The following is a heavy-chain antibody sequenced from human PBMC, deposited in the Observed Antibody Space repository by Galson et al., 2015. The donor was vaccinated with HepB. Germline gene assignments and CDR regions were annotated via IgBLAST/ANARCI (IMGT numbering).Heavy chain of an antibody. CDR2: IDPSDSYT. CDR3: ARLIVVVPAAPVRYYGMDV. CDR1: GYSFTSYW. Sequence: QSGAEVKKPGESLRISCKGSGYSFTSYWISWVRQMPGKGLEWMGRIDPSDSYTNYSPSFQGHVTISADKSISTAYLQWSSLKASDTAMYYCARLIVVVPAAPVRYYGMDVWGQGTTVTVSS. V-gene: IGHV5-10-1*01. J-gene: IGHJ6*02. D-gene: IGHD2-2*01.